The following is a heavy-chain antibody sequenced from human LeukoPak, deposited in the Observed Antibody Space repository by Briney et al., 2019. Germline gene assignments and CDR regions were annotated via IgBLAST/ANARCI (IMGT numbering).Heavy chain of an antibody. V-gene: IGHV1-18*04. CDR3: ARDRRGRIYCSSTSCYLPFDY. CDR1: GYTFTSYG. J-gene: IGHJ4*02. Sequence: GASVKVSCKASGYTFTSYGISWVRQAPGQGLEWMGWISAYNCNTNYAQKLQGRVTMTTDTSTSTAYMELRSLRSDDTAVYYCARDRRGRIYCSSTSCYLPFDYWGQGTLVTVYS. D-gene: IGHD2-2*01. CDR2: ISAYNCNT.